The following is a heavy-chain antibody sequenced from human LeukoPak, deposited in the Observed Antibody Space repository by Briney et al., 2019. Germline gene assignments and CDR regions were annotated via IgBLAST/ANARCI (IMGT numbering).Heavy chain of an antibody. CDR1: GFTFSHFW. CDR2: IKKTGSET. V-gene: IGHV3-7*01. Sequence: GGSLRLSCAASGFTFSHFWMSWVRQAPGKGLEWVAYIKKTGSETYYVDSVKGRFTITRDNTRNSLFLQMYSLRAEDTAVYFCAREDGYCSGGNCYSYFDAWGQGTLVTVSS. D-gene: IGHD2-15*01. J-gene: IGHJ4*02. CDR3: AREDGYCSGGNCYSYFDA.